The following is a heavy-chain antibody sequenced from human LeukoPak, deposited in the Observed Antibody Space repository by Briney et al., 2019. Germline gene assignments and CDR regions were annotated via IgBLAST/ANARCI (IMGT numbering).Heavy chain of an antibody. J-gene: IGHJ4*02. CDR2: ISAYNSNT. V-gene: IGHV1-18*01. CDR1: GYTFTRYG. Sequence: ASVKVSCKASGYTFTRYGCSWVRQAPGQGLEWMGWISAYNSNTNYAQKLQGRVTMTTATSTSTAYMELRSLRSDDTAVYYCARAPRSIAARPNFDYWGQGTLVTVSS. CDR3: ARAPRSIAARPNFDY. D-gene: IGHD6-6*01.